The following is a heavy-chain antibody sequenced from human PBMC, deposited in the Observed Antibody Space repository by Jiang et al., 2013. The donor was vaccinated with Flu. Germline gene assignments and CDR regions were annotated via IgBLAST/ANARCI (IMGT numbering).Heavy chain of an antibody. CDR3: AGRQWLVQTIDY. Sequence: GPGLVKPSETLSLTCTVSGGSISSSSYYWGWIRQPPGRGLDWIASIYYSGTTYYNPSLKSRVTISVDTSNNQFSLKLSSVTAADTAVYYCAGRQWLVQTIDYWGQGTLVTVSS. CDR1: GGSISSSSYY. V-gene: IGHV4-39*01. D-gene: IGHD6-19*01. J-gene: IGHJ4*02. CDR2: IYYSGTT.